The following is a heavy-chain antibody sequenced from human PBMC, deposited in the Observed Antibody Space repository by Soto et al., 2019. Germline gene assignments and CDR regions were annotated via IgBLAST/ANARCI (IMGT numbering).Heavy chain of an antibody. CDR3: ARDEGSGYDPYYYYYGIDV. V-gene: IGHV4-34*01. D-gene: IGHD5-12*01. CDR1: GGSFSGYY. J-gene: IGHJ6*02. CDR2: INHSGST. Sequence: SETLSLTCAVYGGSFSGYYWSWIRQPPGKGLEWIGEINHSGSTNYNPSLKSRVTISVDTSKNQFSLKLSSVTAADTAVYYCARDEGSGYDPYYYYYGIDVWGQGTTVT.